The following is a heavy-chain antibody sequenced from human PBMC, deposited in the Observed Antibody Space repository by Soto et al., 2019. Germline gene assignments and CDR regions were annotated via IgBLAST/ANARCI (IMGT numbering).Heavy chain of an antibody. CDR2: LSYDGSNK. D-gene: IGHD5-18*01. Sequence: QVQLVESGGGVVQPGRSLRLSCAASGFTFSSYAIHWVRQAPGKGLEWVAVLSYDGSNKYYADSVKGRFTISRDNSKNTLYLQMNSLRAEDTAVFYCAREGYSYGYRYFDYGGQGTLVTVSS. V-gene: IGHV3-30-3*01. CDR1: GFTFSSYA. CDR3: AREGYSYGYRYFDY. J-gene: IGHJ4*02.